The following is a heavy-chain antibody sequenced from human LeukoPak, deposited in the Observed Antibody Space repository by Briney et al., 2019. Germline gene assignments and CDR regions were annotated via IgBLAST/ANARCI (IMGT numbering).Heavy chain of an antibody. J-gene: IGHJ5*02. V-gene: IGHV3-33*06. CDR1: GFTFSSYG. Sequence: PGGSLRLSCAASGFTFSSYGMHWVRQAPGKGLEWVAVIWYDGSNKYYADSVKGRFTIPRDNSKNTLYLQMNSLRAEDTAVYYCAKGRGVGDSWGQGTLVTVSS. D-gene: IGHD2-15*01. CDR2: IWYDGSNK. CDR3: AKGRGVGDS.